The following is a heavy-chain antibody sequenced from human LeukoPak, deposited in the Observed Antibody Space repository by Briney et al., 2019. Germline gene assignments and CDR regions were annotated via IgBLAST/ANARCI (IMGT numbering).Heavy chain of an antibody. CDR3: ARDLGYGSGSYLGYLFDP. CDR2: INPNSGGT. Sequence: GASVKVSCKASGYTFTGYYMHWVRQAPGQGLEWMGWINPNSGGTNYAQKFQGRVTMTRDTSISTAYMELSRLRSDDTAVYYCARDLGYGSGSYLGYLFDPWGQGTLVTVSS. D-gene: IGHD3-10*01. CDR1: GYTFTGYY. V-gene: IGHV1-2*02. J-gene: IGHJ5*02.